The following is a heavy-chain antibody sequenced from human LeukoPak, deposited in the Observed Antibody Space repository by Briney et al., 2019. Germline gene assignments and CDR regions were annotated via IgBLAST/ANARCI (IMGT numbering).Heavy chain of an antibody. CDR3: ARVPRGNYYYYYYMDV. J-gene: IGHJ6*03. CDR1: GFTFSSYW. CDR2: IKQDGSEK. V-gene: IGHV3-7*01. Sequence: GGSLRLSCAASGFTFSSYWVSWVRQAPGKGLEWVSNIKQDGSEKYYVDSVKGRFTISRDNAKNSLYLQMNSLRAEDTAVYYCARVPRGNYYYYYYMDVWGKGTTVTVSS.